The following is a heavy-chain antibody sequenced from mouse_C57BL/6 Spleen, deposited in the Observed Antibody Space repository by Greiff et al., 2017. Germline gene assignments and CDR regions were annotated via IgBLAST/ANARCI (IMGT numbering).Heavy chain of an antibody. Sequence: DVKVEESGGGLVKPGGSLKLSCAASGFTFSSYAMSWVRQTPEKRLEWVATISDGGSYTYYPDNVKGRFTISRDNAKNNLYLQMSHLKSEDTAMYYCARDGEDAMDYWGQGTSVTVSS. CDR1: GFTFSSYA. CDR3: ARDGEDAMDY. V-gene: IGHV5-4*01. CDR2: ISDGGSYT. J-gene: IGHJ4*01.